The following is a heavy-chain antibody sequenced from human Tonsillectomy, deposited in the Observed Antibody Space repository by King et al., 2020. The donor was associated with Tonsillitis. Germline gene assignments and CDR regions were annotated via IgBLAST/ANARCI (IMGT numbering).Heavy chain of an antibody. Sequence: VQLVESGAEVKKPGGSLRISCKGSGYTFTSYWMSWVRQMPGKGLEWMGSIDPSDCYTKYSPSFQGHVTISADKSISTAYLQCSSLKASDSAMYYCARVNGAFYIWGQGTIVTVSS. D-gene: IGHD2-8*01. CDR3: ARVNGAFYI. J-gene: IGHJ3*02. CDR2: IDPSDCYT. CDR1: GYTFTSYW. V-gene: IGHV5-10-1*03.